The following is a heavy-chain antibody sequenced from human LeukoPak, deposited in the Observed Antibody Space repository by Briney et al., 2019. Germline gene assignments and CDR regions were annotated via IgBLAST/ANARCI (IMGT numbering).Heavy chain of an antibody. CDR2: ISAYNGNT. Sequence: ASVKVSCKASGYTFTSYGISWVRQAPGQGLEWMGWISAYNGNTNYAQKLQGRVTMTRDTATSTAYMELRSLRYDDTAVYYCARDPAMVRGGNWFDPWGQGTLVTVSS. CDR1: GYTFTSYG. CDR3: ARDPAMVRGGNWFDP. V-gene: IGHV1-18*01. D-gene: IGHD3-10*01. J-gene: IGHJ5*02.